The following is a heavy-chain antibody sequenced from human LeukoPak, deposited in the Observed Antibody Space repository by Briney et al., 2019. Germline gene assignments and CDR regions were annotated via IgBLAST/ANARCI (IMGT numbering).Heavy chain of an antibody. V-gene: IGHV4-39*01. Sequence: SETLSLTCTVSGDSISSSNYYWGWIRQPPGKGMEWIGSIFFSGTAYYNPSLKSRVTISVDTSKNQFSLKLSSVTAADTAVYYCARGKRNYDILTGPDYWGQGTLVTVSS. D-gene: IGHD3-9*01. J-gene: IGHJ4*02. CDR1: GDSISSSNYY. CDR3: ARGKRNYDILTGPDY. CDR2: IFFSGTA.